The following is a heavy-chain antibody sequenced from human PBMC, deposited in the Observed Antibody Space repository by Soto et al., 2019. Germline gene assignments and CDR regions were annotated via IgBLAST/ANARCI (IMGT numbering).Heavy chain of an antibody. CDR2: ISGSGGST. CDR1: GFTFSSYA. CDR3: AKDSLAIPEGGYDY. Sequence: EVQLLESGGGLVQPGGSLRLSCAASGFTFSSYAMSWVRQAPGKGLEWVSAISGSGGSTYYADSVKGRFTISRDNSKNTLYRQMNSLRAEDTAVYYCAKDSLAIPEGGYDYWGQGTLVTVSS. D-gene: IGHD5-12*01. J-gene: IGHJ4*02. V-gene: IGHV3-23*01.